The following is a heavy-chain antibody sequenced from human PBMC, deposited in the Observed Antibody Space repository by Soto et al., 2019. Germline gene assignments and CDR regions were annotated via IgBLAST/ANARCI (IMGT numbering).Heavy chain of an antibody. CDR3: ERVVPGAEAWFGP. CDR1: GYTFSDYG. J-gene: IGHJ5*02. CDR2: ISLYSDGT. D-gene: IGHD2-2*01. V-gene: IGHV1-18*01. Sequence: GXAVKVSCNPAGYTFSDYGITWVRQAPGQPLEWLGWISLYSDGTNYAQKFRGRVSMTTDTSTTTAYMELRSLRSDDTAVYYCERVVPGAEAWFGPWGQRTLVTVSS.